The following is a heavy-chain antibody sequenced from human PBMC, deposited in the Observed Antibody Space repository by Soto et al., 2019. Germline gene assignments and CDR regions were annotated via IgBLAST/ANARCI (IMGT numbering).Heavy chain of an antibody. CDR2: ISGSGGST. Sequence: GGSLRLSCAASGFTFSTYAMSWVRQAPGKGLEWVSAISGSGGSTNYAVSVKGRFTTSRDNSKNTLYLQMNKLRADDTAVYYCAKVGDASGYYYDFDYWGQGTLVTVSS. V-gene: IGHV3-23*01. CDR1: GFTFSTYA. D-gene: IGHD3-22*01. J-gene: IGHJ4*02. CDR3: AKVGDASGYYYDFDY.